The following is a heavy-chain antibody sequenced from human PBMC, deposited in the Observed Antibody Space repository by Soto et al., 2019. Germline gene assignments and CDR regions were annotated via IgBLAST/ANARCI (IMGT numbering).Heavy chain of an antibody. CDR1: GFTFSDHY. CDR3: ARGDDYNDGVYASDI. J-gene: IGHJ3*02. V-gene: IGHV3-72*01. CDR2: TRDKANSYTT. D-gene: IGHD4-4*01. Sequence: EVQMVESGGGLVQPGGSLRLSCAASGFTFSDHYMDWVRQAPGRGLEWVGRTRDKANSYTTEYAASVKGRFTISRDDSKNSLYLQINSLKTEDTAVYYCARGDDYNDGVYASDIWGQGTMVTVSS.